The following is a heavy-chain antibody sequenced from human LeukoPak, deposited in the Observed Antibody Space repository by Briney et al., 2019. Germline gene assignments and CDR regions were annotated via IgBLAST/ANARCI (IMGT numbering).Heavy chain of an antibody. J-gene: IGHJ4*02. CDR1: GGSISSSSYY. D-gene: IGHD5-18*01. V-gene: IGHV4-61*05. Sequence: SETLSLTCTVSGGSISSSSYYWGWIRQPPGKGLEWIGYIYYSGSTNYNPSLKSRVTISVDTSKNQFSLKLSSVTAADTAVYYCARGRYSYEWGQGTLVTVSS. CDR2: IYYSGST. CDR3: ARGRYSYE.